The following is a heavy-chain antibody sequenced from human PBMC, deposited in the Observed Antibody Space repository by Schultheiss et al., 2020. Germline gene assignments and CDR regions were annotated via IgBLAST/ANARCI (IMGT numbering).Heavy chain of an antibody. CDR3: AKDFGYCSGGSCYLYNWFDP. V-gene: IGHV3-30*18. Sequence: GGSLRLSCAASGFTFSSYGMHWVRQAPGKGLEWVAVISYDGSNKYYADSVKGRFTISRDNSKNTLYLQMNSLRAEDTAVYYCAKDFGYCSGGSCYLYNWFDPWGQGPLVTVSS. CDR1: GFTFSSYG. CDR2: ISYDGSNK. J-gene: IGHJ5*02. D-gene: IGHD2-15*01.